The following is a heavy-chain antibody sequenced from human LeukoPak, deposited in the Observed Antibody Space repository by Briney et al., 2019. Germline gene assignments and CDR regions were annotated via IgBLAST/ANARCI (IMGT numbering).Heavy chain of an antibody. CDR1: GNSFNGYY. V-gene: IGHV1-2*02. CDR3: ARVLKRGNWFDP. CDR2: INPNSGGT. J-gene: IGHJ5*02. Sequence: ASVKVSCKASGNSFNGYYMHWVRQAPGQGLEWMGWINPNSGGTNYAPKFQGRVTMTRDTSISTAYMELSRLRSDDTAVYYCARVLKRGNWFDPWGQGTLVTVSS. D-gene: IGHD3-16*01.